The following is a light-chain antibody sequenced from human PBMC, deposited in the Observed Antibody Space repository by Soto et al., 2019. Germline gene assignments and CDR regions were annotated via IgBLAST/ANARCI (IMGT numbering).Light chain of an antibody. Sequence: DIQMTQSPSTLSASVGDRVTITCRASQSITTWLAWYQQKPGKAPKLLIYKATNLQSGVPSRFSGSGSGTEFSLTISSLQPDDFATYYCQRYNDYQYIFGQGTKLESK. CDR1: QSITTW. V-gene: IGKV1-5*03. J-gene: IGKJ2*01. CDR2: KAT. CDR3: QRYNDYQYI.